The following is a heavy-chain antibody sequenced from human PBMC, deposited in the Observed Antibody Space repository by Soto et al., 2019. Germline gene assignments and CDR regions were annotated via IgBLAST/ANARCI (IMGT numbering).Heavy chain of an antibody. J-gene: IGHJ4*02. Sequence: KTSETLSLTCSGSGVSISSYFWSWIRQPPGRGLEWIGYTYHRGSTNYSPSLKSRVAISLDTSENQFSLKVSSVTAADTAVYYCARIGGYHGPLDYWGQGTPVTVSS. V-gene: IGHV4-59*01. D-gene: IGHD3-16*02. CDR3: ARIGGYHGPLDY. CDR1: GVSISSYF. CDR2: TYHRGST.